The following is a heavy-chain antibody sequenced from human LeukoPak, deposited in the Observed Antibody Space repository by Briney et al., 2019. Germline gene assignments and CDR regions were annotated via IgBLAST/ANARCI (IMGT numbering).Heavy chain of an antibody. CDR3: ARGGIAAAALIHLDY. V-gene: IGHV4-59*01. CDR2: IYCSGST. CDR1: GGAITSYY. D-gene: IGHD6-13*01. J-gene: IGHJ4*02. Sequence: PSETLCPTCSVSGGAITSYYLSWVGQPPGKGLEWIGYIYCSGSTNYNPSLKSRVTIAVDTSKNQFYLKLSSGTAADTGVYFCARGGIAAAALIHLDYWGRGTLVTVSS.